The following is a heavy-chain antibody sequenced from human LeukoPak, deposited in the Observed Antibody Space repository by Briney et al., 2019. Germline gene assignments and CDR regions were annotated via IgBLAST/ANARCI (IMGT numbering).Heavy chain of an antibody. J-gene: IGHJ4*02. CDR3: AKDLEQSYSGWSTSYDG. V-gene: IGHV3-23*01. CDR2: ISSGADTT. D-gene: IGHD6-19*01. Sequence: GGSLRLSCAASGFTFSNYALSWVRQVPGKRLEWVSAISSGADTTGHADSVKGRFTISRDNSKSTIYLQMNSLRAEDTAVYYCAKDLEQSYSGWSTSYDGWGQGTLVTVSS. CDR1: GFTFSNYA.